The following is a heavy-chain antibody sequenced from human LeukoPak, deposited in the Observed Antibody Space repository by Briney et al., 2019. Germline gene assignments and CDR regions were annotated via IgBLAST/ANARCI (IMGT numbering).Heavy chain of an antibody. J-gene: IGHJ6*02. D-gene: IGHD2-15*01. V-gene: IGHV1-69*13. CDR1: GYTFTSYG. CDR3: ASDLHCSGGSCYPIGIMDV. Sequence: SVKVSCKASGYTFTSYGISWVRQAPGQGLEWMGGIIPIFGTANYAQKFQGRVTITADESTSTAYMELSSLRSEDTAVYYCASDLHCSGGSCYPIGIMDVWGQGTTVTVSS. CDR2: IIPIFGTA.